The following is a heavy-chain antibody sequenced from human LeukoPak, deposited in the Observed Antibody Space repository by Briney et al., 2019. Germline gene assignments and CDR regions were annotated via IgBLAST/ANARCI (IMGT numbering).Heavy chain of an antibody. CDR2: IYYTGST. J-gene: IGHJ3*02. CDR3: ARLPSHSSSWYGRAFDI. D-gene: IGHD6-13*01. V-gene: IGHV4-59*08. CDR1: GGSISSYY. Sequence: SETLSLTCTVSGGSISSYYWSWIRQPPGEGLEWIGYIYYTGSTNYNPSLKSRVTISVDTSKNQFSLKLSSVTAADTAVYYCARLPSHSSSWYGRAFDIWGQGTMVTVSS.